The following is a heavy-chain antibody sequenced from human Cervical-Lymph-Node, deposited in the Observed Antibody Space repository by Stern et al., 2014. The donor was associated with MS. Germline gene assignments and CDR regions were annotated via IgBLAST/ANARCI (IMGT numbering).Heavy chain of an antibody. D-gene: IGHD5-18*01. V-gene: IGHV1-69*01. CDR2: IIPIFGTA. CDR3: ARVGGYGYLPY. J-gene: IGHJ4*02. CDR1: GGTFSSYG. Sequence: QVQLVQSGAEVKKPGSSVKVSCKASGGTFSSYGIIWVRQAPGQGLAWMGGIIPIFGTANYAQRFQGRVTITADESTSTAYMELSSLRSEDMAVYYCARVGGYGYLPYWGQGTLVTVSS.